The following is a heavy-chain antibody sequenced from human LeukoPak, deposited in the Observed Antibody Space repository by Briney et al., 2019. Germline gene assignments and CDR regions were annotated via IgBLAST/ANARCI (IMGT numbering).Heavy chain of an antibody. J-gene: IGHJ4*02. Sequence: SETLSLTCTVSGGSISGYYWCWIRQPPGRGLEWIGYIYYSGSTNYNPSLKTRVTISADTSKNQFSLKLSSMTAADSAVYYCARMTGRSGSYVFDYWGQGTLVTVSS. D-gene: IGHD1-26*01. CDR2: IYYSGST. V-gene: IGHV4-59*01. CDR1: GGSISGYY. CDR3: ARMTGRSGSYVFDY.